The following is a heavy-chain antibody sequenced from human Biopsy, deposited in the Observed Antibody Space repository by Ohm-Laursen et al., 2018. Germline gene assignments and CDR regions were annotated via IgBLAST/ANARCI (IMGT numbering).Heavy chain of an antibody. Sequence: TLSLTCTVSGGSISSDYWSWIRQTPGKGLEWIGYIYYSGSTNYNPSLKSRVTISVNTSKNQFSLRLNSVTAADTAVYYCARSTNSTGWPYYYFYGMDVWGQGTTVTVSS. CDR1: GGSISSDY. J-gene: IGHJ6*02. V-gene: IGHV4-59*01. CDR3: ARSTNSTGWPYYYFYGMDV. D-gene: IGHD2/OR15-2a*01. CDR2: IYYSGST.